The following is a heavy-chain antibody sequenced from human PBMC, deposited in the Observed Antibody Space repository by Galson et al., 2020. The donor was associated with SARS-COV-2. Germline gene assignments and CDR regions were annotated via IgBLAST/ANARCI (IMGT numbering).Heavy chain of an antibody. J-gene: IGHJ5*01. V-gene: IGHV1-8*01. CDR1: GYTFTNHD. CDR3: ARGSAYYDFWRLYYTGWFDS. CDR2: MNPKTGNT. Sequence: ASVKVSCKTSGYTFTNHDINWVRQATGQGLEWMGWMNPKTGNTGYDQKFQGRLTMTSNTSTSTAYMYLSSLRSEDTAIYYCARGSAYYDFWRLYYTGWFDSWGQGTLVTVSS. D-gene: IGHD3-3*01.